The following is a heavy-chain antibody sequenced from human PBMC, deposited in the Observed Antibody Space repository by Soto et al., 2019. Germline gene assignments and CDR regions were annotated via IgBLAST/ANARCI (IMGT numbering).Heavy chain of an antibody. CDR2: IIPIFGTA. CDR1: GGTFSIYA. Sequence: VASVKVSCKASGGTFSIYAIRWVRQAPGKGLEWMGGIIPIFGTANYAQKFQGRVTITADESTSTAYMELTNMDPVDTATYYCAHSSGLRYFDWLSIIGYWGQGTLVTVS. J-gene: IGHJ4*02. V-gene: IGHV1-69*13. CDR3: AHSSGLRYFDWLSIIGY. D-gene: IGHD3-9*01.